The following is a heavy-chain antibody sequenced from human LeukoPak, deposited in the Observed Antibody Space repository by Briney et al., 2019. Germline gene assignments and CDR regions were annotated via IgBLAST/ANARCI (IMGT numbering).Heavy chain of an antibody. CDR1: GGSISSGGYY. D-gene: IGHD6-6*01. Sequence: SQTLSLTCTVSGGSISSGGYYWSWIRQHPGKGLEWIGYIYYSGSTYYNPSLKSRVTISVDTSKNQFSLKLSSVTAADTAVYYCARDRSSIGRKIHDASDIWGQGTMVTVSS. CDR2: IYYSGST. V-gene: IGHV4-31*03. CDR3: ARDRSSIGRKIHDASDI. J-gene: IGHJ3*02.